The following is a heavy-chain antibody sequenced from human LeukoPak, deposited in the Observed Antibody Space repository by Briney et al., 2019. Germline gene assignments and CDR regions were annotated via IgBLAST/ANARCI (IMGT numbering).Heavy chain of an antibody. J-gene: IGHJ5*02. V-gene: IGHV1-18*01. CDR1: GYTFTNYG. CDR3: ARGGSSGPEGWFDP. D-gene: IGHD6-19*01. Sequence: SVKVSCKASGYTFTNYGITWVRQAPGQGLEWMGWISPYNGNTKYAQKVQGRVTMTTDTSTSTAYMELRSLRSDDTAVYYCARGGSSGPEGWFDPWAQGTLVTVSS. CDR2: ISPYNGNT.